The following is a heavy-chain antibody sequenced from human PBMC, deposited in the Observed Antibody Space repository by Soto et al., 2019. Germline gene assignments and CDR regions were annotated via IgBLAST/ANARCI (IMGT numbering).Heavy chain of an antibody. Sequence: GSLRLSCAASGFTFSSYGMHWVRQAPGKGLEWVAVISYDGSNKYYADSVKGRFTISRDNSKNTLYLQMNSLRAEDTAVYYCAKELWFGESLTWFDYWGQGTLVTVSS. J-gene: IGHJ4*02. V-gene: IGHV3-30*18. CDR1: GFTFSSYG. CDR2: ISYDGSNK. D-gene: IGHD3-10*01. CDR3: AKELWFGESLTWFDY.